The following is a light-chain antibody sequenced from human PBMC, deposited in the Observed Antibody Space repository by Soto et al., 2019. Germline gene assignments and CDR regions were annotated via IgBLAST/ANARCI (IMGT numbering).Light chain of an antibody. V-gene: IGKV1-39*01. J-gene: IGKJ4*01. CDR3: KQSLTKPLN. Sequence: DIHMTQSPSSLSASLVYRVTITCRAIQTISSYLNFYQQKPGKAPKLLIFAASSLQSGVPSRFIGSGSGTDFTFKIGSLQPEDFATSLRKQSLTKPLNLGGGTXVEI. CDR1: QTISSY. CDR2: AAS.